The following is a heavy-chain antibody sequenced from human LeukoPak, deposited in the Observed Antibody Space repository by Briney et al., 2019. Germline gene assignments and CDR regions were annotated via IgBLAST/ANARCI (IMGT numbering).Heavy chain of an antibody. CDR2: INPNSGGT. V-gene: IGHV1-2*04. Sequence: ASVKVSCKASGYTFTGYYMHWVRQAPGQWLEWMGWINPNSGGTNYAQKFQGWVTMTRDTSISTAYMELSRLRSDDTAVYYCARNIVVVPAAIRDYYYYYYMDVWGKGTTVTVSS. J-gene: IGHJ6*03. D-gene: IGHD2-2*02. CDR3: ARNIVVVPAAIRDYYYYYYMDV. CDR1: GYTFTGYY.